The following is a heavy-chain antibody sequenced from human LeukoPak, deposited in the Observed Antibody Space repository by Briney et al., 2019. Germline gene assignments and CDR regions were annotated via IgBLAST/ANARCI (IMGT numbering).Heavy chain of an antibody. Sequence: ASVTVSFKASAYTFTDYYMHWVRQAPGQGLEWMGWISPNSGVTNYAQKFQGRVTMTRDTSISTAYMELSRLKSDDTALYYCARGRWTVTGSFDPWGQGTLVTVSS. CDR2: ISPNSGVT. D-gene: IGHD4-23*01. CDR3: ARGRWTVTGSFDP. J-gene: IGHJ5*02. V-gene: IGHV1-2*02. CDR1: AYTFTDYY.